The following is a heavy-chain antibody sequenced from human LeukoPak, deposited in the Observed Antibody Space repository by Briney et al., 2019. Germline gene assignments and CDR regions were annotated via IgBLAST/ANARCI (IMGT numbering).Heavy chain of an antibody. J-gene: IGHJ4*02. D-gene: IGHD2-2*01. CDR2: TYYKSKWSN. Sequence: SQTLSLTCAISGDSVSSNSAVWNWIRQSPSRGLEWLGRTYYKSKWSNNYAVSVRSRIIINPDTSENQFSLQLNSVTPEDTAVYYCARGDQAFDYWGQGTLVTVSS. V-gene: IGHV6-1*01. CDR1: GDSVSSNSAV. CDR3: ARGDQAFDY.